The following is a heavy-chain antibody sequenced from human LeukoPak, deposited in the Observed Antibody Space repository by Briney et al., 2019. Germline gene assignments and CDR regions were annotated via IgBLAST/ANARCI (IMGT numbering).Heavy chain of an antibody. D-gene: IGHD3-22*01. J-gene: IGHJ3*02. V-gene: IGHV1-69*01. Sequence: SVKVSCKASGGTFSSYAISWVRQAPGQGLEWMGGIIPIFGTANYAQKFQGRVTITADESTSTAYMELSSLRFEDTAVYYCARDPIVVVKRALAFDIWGQGTEVTVSS. CDR1: GGTFSSYA. CDR3: ARDPIVVVKRALAFDI. CDR2: IIPIFGTA.